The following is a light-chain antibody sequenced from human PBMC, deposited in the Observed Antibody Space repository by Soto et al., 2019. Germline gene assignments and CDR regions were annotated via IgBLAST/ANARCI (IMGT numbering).Light chain of an antibody. CDR1: SSDVGGYDY. CDR2: NAS. CDR3: CSYAGNYTLL. J-gene: IGLJ2*01. Sequence: QSALTQPRSVSGSPGQSVTISCTGTSSDVGGYDYVSWYQQHPGKAPKLMIYNASTRPSGVPDRFSGSKSGNTASLTISGLQAEDEAEYYCCSYAGNYTLLFGGGTQLTVL. V-gene: IGLV2-11*01.